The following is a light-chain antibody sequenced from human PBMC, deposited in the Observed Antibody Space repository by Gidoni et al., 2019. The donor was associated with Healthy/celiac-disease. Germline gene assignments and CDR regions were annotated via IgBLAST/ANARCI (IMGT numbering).Light chain of an antibody. CDR2: GAS. CDR3: QQYTNWPRT. CDR1: QSVSSN. V-gene: IGKV3-15*01. J-gene: IGKJ1*01. Sequence: EIVMTQSPATLSVSPGERATLSCRASQSVSSNLAWYQQKPGQAPRLLIYGASTRATGIPARFSGSGSGTEFTLTISSLQSEDFAVYYCQQYTNWPRTFXQXTKVEIK.